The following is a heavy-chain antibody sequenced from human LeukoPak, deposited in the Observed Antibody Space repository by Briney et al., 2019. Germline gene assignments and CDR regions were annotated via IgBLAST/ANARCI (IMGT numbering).Heavy chain of an antibody. D-gene: IGHD3-10*01. CDR1: GFTFSLYG. Sequence: GGSLRLSCAASGFTFSLYGMHWVRQAPGKGLEWVALISNDGSKTYYADSVKGRFTISRDNSKNTVYLQVSSLRADDTAVYYCAKESRGANYFGDFDYWGQGTLVTVSS. V-gene: IGHV3-33*06. CDR3: AKESRGANYFGDFDY. CDR2: ISNDGSKT. J-gene: IGHJ4*02.